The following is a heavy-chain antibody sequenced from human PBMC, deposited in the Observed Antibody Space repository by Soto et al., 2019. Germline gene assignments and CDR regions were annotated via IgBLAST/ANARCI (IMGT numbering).Heavy chain of an antibody. CDR1: GFTFSSYW. CDR3: ARDIRTWLRSPAYYFDY. D-gene: IGHD5-12*01. J-gene: IGHJ4*02. Sequence: PXXSLRLSCAASGFTFSSYWMSWVRQAPGKGLEWVANIKQDGSEKYYVDSVKGRFTISRDNAKNSLYLQMNSLRAEDTAVYYCARDIRTWLRSPAYYFDYWGQGTLVTVSS. V-gene: IGHV3-7*05. CDR2: IKQDGSEK.